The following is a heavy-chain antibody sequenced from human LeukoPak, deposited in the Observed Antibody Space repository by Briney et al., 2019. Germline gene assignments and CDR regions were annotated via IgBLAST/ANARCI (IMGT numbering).Heavy chain of an antibody. V-gene: IGHV3-49*04. CDR3: TRVGATRGVYFDY. CDR1: GFTFGDYA. Sequence: GGSLRLSCTASGFTFGDYAMSWVRQAPGKGLEWVGFIRSKAYGGTTEYAASVKGRFTISRDDSKSIAYLQMNSPKTEDTAVYYCTRVGATRGVYFDYWGQGTLVAVSS. D-gene: IGHD1-26*01. CDR2: IRSKAYGGTT. J-gene: IGHJ4*02.